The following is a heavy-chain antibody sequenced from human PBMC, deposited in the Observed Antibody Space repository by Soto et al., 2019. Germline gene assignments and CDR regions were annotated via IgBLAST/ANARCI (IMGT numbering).Heavy chain of an antibody. Sequence: QVQLQQWGAGLLKLSETRSLTCAVYGGSFSGYYWGWIRQPPGKGLEWIGEINHSGSTNYNPSLKSRVTISVDTSKNQFSLKLSSVTAADTAVYYCARGRDSSSWYISYYYYGMDVWGQGTTVTVSS. CDR1: GGSFSGYY. CDR3: ARGRDSSSWYISYYYYGMDV. J-gene: IGHJ6*02. D-gene: IGHD6-13*01. V-gene: IGHV4-34*01. CDR2: INHSGST.